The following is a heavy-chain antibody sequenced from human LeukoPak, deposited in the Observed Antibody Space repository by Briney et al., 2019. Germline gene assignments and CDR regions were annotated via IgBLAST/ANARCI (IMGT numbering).Heavy chain of an antibody. Sequence: PGGSLRLSCAASGFTVSSKYMSWVRQAPGKGLEWVSIIYDGGSTFYADSVRGRFVISRDNSENTLHLHMNSLRAEDTAVYYCARGEAYYYDSSGYYPDYWGQGTLVTVSS. J-gene: IGHJ4*02. CDR2: IYDGGST. V-gene: IGHV3-66*01. CDR1: GFTVSSKY. CDR3: ARGEAYYYDSSGYYPDY. D-gene: IGHD3-22*01.